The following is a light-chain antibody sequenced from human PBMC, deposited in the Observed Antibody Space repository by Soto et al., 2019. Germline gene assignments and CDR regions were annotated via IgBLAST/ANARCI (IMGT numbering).Light chain of an antibody. CDR2: AAS. J-gene: IGKJ5*01. Sequence: DIQMTQSPSTLSSSLGDIVTITCRAIQSISSWLAWYQQKPGKAPKLLIYAASSLQSGVPSRFSGSGSGTDFTLTISSLQPEDFATYYCQKSYSTLINFGQGTRLEIK. V-gene: IGKV1-39*01. CDR1: QSISSW. CDR3: QKSYSTLIN.